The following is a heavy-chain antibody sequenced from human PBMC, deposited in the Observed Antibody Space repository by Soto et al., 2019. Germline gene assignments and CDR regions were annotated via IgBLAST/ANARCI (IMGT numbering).Heavy chain of an antibody. Sequence: EVQLLESGGGLVQPGGSLRLSCAASGFTFSSYAMTGVRQAPGKGLEWVSTISGSGGTTSYADSVEGRFAISRDNSKNTLYLQMNSLRAEDTAVYYCAKGSGWYPHFDYWGQGTLVTVSS. V-gene: IGHV3-23*01. CDR2: ISGSGGTT. J-gene: IGHJ4*02. CDR3: AKGSGWYPHFDY. CDR1: GFTFSSYA. D-gene: IGHD6-19*01.